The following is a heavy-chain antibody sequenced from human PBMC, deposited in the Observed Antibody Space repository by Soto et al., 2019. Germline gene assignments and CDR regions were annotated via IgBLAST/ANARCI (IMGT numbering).Heavy chain of an antibody. CDR1: GFTLSDFA. D-gene: IGHD4-17*01. CDR2: ISYDGSKK. V-gene: IGHV3-30-3*01. J-gene: IGHJ4*02. Sequence: GGSLRLSCAASGFTLSDFAMHWVRQAPGKGLEWVAVISYDGSKKYFADSVKGRFTISRDNSNNTLYLQMNSLRPDDTAVYHCASPVGDLDPHFDYWGPGTLVTVSS. CDR3: ASPVGDLDPHFDY.